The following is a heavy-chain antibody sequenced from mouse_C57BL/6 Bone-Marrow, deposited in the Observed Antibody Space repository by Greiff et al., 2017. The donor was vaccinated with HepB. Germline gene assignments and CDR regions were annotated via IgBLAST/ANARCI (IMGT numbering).Heavy chain of an antibody. CDR2: INPNNGGT. J-gene: IGHJ2*01. D-gene: IGHD2-9*01. V-gene: IGHV1-26*01. CDR1: GYTFTDYY. CDR3: ARRPTMVNFDY. Sequence: EVQLQQSGPELVKPGASVKISCKASGYTFTDYYMNWVKQSHGKSLEWIGDINPNNGGTSYNQKFKGKATLTVDKSSSTAYMELRSLTSEDSAVYYCARRPTMVNFDYWGQGTTLTVSS.